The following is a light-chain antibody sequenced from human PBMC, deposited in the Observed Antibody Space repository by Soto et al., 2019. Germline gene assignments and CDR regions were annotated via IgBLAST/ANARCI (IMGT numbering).Light chain of an antibody. CDR2: AES. J-gene: IGKJ1*01. Sequence: DIQMTQSASSLSASVGDRVTITCRASQSISSYLNWYQQKPGKAPKLLIYAESSLQSGVPSRFSGSGSGTDLNLTISSLQPEDFATYYCQKSYSTPRTCGQGTKVDIK. CDR1: QSISSY. V-gene: IGKV1-39*01. CDR3: QKSYSTPRT.